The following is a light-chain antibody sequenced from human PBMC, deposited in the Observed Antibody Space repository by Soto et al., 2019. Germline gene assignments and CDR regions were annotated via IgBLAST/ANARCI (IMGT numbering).Light chain of an antibody. CDR1: QSLLHSNGYNY. V-gene: IGKV2-28*01. J-gene: IGKJ2*01. CDR2: LGS. CDR3: MQALQAPPT. Sequence: DIVMTQSPLSLPVTPGEPASISCRSSQSLLHSNGYNYLDWYLQKPGQSPQLLIYLGSNRASGVPDRFSGSGSGKDFTLKISRVEAEDVGVYYRMQALQAPPTFGQGTKLEI.